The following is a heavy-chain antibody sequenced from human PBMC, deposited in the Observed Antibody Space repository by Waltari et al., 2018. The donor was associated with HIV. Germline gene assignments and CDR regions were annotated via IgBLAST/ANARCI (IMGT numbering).Heavy chain of an antibody. V-gene: IGHV4-34*02. CDR3: ARGVGPDHIWANYPDF. Sequence: QVELQQWGTGLLKPSETLSLTCAVYGESFSDYHREPYQSFSNYCLNWFRQPPGKGLEWIREGTRGGNNNYAPSLKRPISLSIDTSKKQFSLKLPSVTAADTAVYYCARGVGPDHIWANYPDFWGQGSLVVVSP. J-gene: IGHJ4*02. CDR2: GTRGGNN. D-gene: IGHD3-16*01. CDR1: GESFSDYHREPYQSFSNYC.